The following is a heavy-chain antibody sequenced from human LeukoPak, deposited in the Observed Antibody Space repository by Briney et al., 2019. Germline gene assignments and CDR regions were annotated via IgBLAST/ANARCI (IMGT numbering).Heavy chain of an antibody. V-gene: IGHV3-30*02. J-gene: IGHJ3*02. CDR3: AVPYYYDSSGYHVAFDI. Sequence: PGGSLRLSCAASGFTFSSYGLHWVRQAPGKGLEWVAFIVYDGSDKYYADSVKGRFTISRDNSKNTLYLQMNSLRAEDTAVYYCAVPYYYDSSGYHVAFDILSQATMVAVSS. D-gene: IGHD3-22*01. CDR1: GFTFSSYG. CDR2: IVYDGSDK.